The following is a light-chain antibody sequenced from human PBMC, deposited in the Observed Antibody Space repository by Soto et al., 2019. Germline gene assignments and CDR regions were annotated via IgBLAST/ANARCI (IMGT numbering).Light chain of an antibody. CDR1: SSDVGGYNY. V-gene: IGLV2-8*01. Sequence: QSALTQPPSASGSPGQSVTISCTGTSSDVGGYNYVSWYQQHPGKAPKLMIYEVSKRPSGVPDRFSGSKSGNTASLTVSGLPAEDEADYYCSSYAGSNLWVFGGGTQLTVL. CDR3: SSYAGSNLWV. J-gene: IGLJ3*02. CDR2: EVS.